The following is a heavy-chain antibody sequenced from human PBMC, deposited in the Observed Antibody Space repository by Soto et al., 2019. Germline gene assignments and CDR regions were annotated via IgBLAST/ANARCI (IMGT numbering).Heavy chain of an antibody. CDR3: AKKNSGYFPFDY. J-gene: IGHJ4*02. Sequence: GGSLRLSCAASGFTFTSYVMIWVRQAPGKGPEWVSTISGGGGTTYHADSVKGRFTISRDNSKNTLYLQMNSLRAEDTAVYYCAKKNSGYFPFDYWGQGTXVTVSS. CDR2: ISGGGGTT. D-gene: IGHD3-22*01. CDR1: GFTFTSYV. V-gene: IGHV3-23*01.